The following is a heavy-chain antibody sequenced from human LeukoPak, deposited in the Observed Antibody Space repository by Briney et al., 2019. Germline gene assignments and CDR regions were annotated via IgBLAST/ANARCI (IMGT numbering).Heavy chain of an antibody. V-gene: IGHV4-38-2*02. CDR3: ARVRYFDTTGYYYDFDY. J-gene: IGHJ4*02. D-gene: IGHD3-22*01. CDR1: GYAISRGYF. Sequence: SETLSLTCSVSGYAISRGYFWGWIRQPPGRGLEWIVNIYHSGSTSYNPSLKSRVTISMDTSKNQFSLKLSSVTAADTAVYYCARVRYFDTTGYYYDFDYWGQGTLVTVSS. CDR2: IYHSGST.